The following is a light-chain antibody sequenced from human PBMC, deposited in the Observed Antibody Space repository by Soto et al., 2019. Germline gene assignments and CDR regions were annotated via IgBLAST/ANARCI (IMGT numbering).Light chain of an antibody. V-gene: IGKV3-15*01. CDR2: GAS. J-gene: IGKJ1*01. Sequence: EIDLTHSPATLSVSPCEIATLSCRASQSISSYLAWYQQKPGQAPRLLIYGASTRATGIPARFSGSGSGTEFTLTINSLQSEDFAVYYCQQYNNWPRTFGQGTKVDNK. CDR1: QSISSY. CDR3: QQYNNWPRT.